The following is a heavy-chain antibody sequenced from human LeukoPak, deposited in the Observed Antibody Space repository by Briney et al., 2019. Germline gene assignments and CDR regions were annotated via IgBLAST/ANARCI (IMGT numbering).Heavy chain of an antibody. V-gene: IGHV1-46*01. J-gene: IGHJ5*02. CDR1: GYTFTSYY. CDR3: ARDRMAGHYSNWFDP. Sequence: ASVKVSCKASGYTFTSYYMHWVRQAPGQGLEWMGIINPSGGSTSYAQKFQGRVTMTRDMSTSTVYMELSSLRSEDTAVYYCARDRMAGHYSNWFDPWGQGTLVTVSS. D-gene: IGHD6-19*01. CDR2: INPSGGST.